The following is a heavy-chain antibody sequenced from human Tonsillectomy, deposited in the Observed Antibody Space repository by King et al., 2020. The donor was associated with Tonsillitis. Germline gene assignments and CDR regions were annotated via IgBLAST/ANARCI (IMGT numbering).Heavy chain of an antibody. CDR1: GGSFSDNY. V-gene: IGHV4-34*01. Sequence: HVQLQQWGAGLLKPSETLSLTCAVYGGSFSDNYWNWIRKPPGKGLEWIGEINHSGSTNYNPSLKSRVNISADTSKNQFSLKLSSVTAADTAVYYCARGRVFCSSTSCYFDTWGQGTLVTVSS. CDR3: ARGRVFCSSTSCYFDT. J-gene: IGHJ4*02. CDR2: INHSGST. D-gene: IGHD2-2*01.